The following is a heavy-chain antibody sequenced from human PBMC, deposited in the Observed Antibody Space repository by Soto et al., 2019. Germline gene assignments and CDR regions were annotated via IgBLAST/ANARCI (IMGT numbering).Heavy chain of an antibody. Sequence: QVHLVESGGGVVQPGRSLRLSCAASGFTLRSYAMHWVRQAPGKGLEWVAVISHDGSSKYYVDSVEGRFIISRDNSKNTLYLQMNSLRSEDTDVYYCAKPLAAAPTPYDYYYYCMDVWGQGTTVTVSS. CDR3: AKPLAAAPTPYDYYYYCMDV. V-gene: IGHV3-30*18. D-gene: IGHD6-25*01. CDR2: ISHDGSSK. J-gene: IGHJ6*02. CDR1: GFTLRSYA.